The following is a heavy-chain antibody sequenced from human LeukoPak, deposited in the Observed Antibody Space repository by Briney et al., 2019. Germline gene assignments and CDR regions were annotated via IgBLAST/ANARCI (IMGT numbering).Heavy chain of an antibody. CDR3: ARDPRTRWYCSGGSCPHYYYYYGMDV. CDR1: GGSISRYY. CDR2: IYYTGST. V-gene: IGHV4-59*12. J-gene: IGHJ6*02. Sequence: SETLSLTCTVSGGSISRYYWTWIRQPPGKGLEWIGYIYYTGSTNYNPSLKSRVTISVDTSKNQFSLKLSSVTAADTAVYYCARDPRTRWYCSGGSCPHYYYYYGMDVWGQGTTVTVSS. D-gene: IGHD2-15*01.